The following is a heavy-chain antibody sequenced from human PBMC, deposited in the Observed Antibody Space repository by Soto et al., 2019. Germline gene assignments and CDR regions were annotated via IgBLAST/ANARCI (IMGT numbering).Heavy chain of an antibody. CDR1: GFTFSGYW. CDR2: IDNDGSST. CDR3: TRDGMGPIDFDY. Sequence: EVQLVESGGGLVQPGESLRLACAASGFTFSGYWMHWVRQAPGKGLVWVSRIDNDGSSTTYADSVKGRFTISRDNAKNTQYLEMNSLTAEDTAVYYCTRDGMGPIDFDYWGQGTLATVSS. V-gene: IGHV3-74*01. J-gene: IGHJ4*02.